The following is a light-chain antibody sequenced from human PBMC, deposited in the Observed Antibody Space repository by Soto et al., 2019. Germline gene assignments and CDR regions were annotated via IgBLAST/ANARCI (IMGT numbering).Light chain of an antibody. J-gene: IGKJ2*01. CDR2: EVS. CDR3: MKSRKLRYT. CDR1: QSLLHSDGKTY. Sequence: DIVLTQTPLFLSVTPGQPASISCRSTQSLLHSDGKTYFYWFLQKAGQPPQLLIYEVSNRFSGESGRLSGRGSGTDFTRKISRVEADDVGIFYCMKSRKLRYTFCQGTKREIK. V-gene: IGKV2D-29*01.